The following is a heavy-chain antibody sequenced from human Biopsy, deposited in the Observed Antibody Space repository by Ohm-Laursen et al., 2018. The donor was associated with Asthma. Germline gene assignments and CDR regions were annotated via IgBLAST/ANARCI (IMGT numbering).Heavy chain of an antibody. V-gene: IGHV1-69*01. CDR1: GGTFNTYV. J-gene: IGHJ4*02. CDR3: ARKAGSCISRTCYSLDF. D-gene: IGHD2-2*01. Sequence: SSVKVSCKSLGGTFNTYVIGWVRQAPGQGLEWMGGINSVFGTTTYPQKFQDRVTITADDSTSTVYMELSSLRSEDMAVYYCARKAGSCISRTCYSLDFWGQRTLVTVSS. CDR2: INSVFGTT.